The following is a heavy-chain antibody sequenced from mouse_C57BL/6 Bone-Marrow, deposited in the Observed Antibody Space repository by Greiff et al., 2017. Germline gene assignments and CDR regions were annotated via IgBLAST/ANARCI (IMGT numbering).Heavy chain of an antibody. V-gene: IGHV5-6*01. Sequence: EVKLQESGGDLVKPGGSLKLSCAASGFTFSSYGMSWVRPTPDKRLEWVATISSGGSYTSYPDSVKGRFTISRDNAKNTLYLQMSSLKSEDTAMYYCARQGDYDGYFDVWGTGTTVTVSS. CDR1: GFTFSSYG. CDR3: ARQGDYDGYFDV. J-gene: IGHJ1*03. CDR2: ISSGGSYT. D-gene: IGHD2-4*01.